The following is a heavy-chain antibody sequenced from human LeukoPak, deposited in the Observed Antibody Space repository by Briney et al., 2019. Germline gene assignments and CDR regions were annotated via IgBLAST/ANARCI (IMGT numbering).Heavy chain of an antibody. CDR2: IYPGDSDT. CDR1: GFTFTNYW. D-gene: IGHD6-6*01. CDR3: ARGDASMATGFNY. Sequence: GESLKTSCQTSGFTFTNYWIGWVRQMPGKGLEWMGIIYPGDSDTKYSPSFRGQVTMSADKSTSTAYLQWGSLKASDTAMYFCARGDASMATGFNYWGQGTLVTVSS. J-gene: IGHJ4*02. V-gene: IGHV5-51*01.